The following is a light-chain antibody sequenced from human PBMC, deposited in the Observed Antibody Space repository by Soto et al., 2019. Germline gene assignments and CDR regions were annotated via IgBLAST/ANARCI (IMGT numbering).Light chain of an antibody. J-gene: IGKJ1*01. CDR3: QQCGGSPKT. Sequence: EIVLTQSPGTLSLSPGERATLSCRASQSVSSSYLAWYQQKPGQAPRLLIYGASSRATGIPDRFSGSGSGTDFTLTISRLEPEDFAVYYCQQCGGSPKTFCQGTKVEIK. CDR2: GAS. CDR1: QSVSSSY. V-gene: IGKV3-20*01.